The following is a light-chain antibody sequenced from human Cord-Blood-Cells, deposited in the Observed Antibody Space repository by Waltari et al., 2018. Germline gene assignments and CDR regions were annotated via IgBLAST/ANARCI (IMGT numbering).Light chain of an antibody. V-gene: IGKV1-39*01. CDR1: QSISSY. J-gene: IGKJ2*01. Sequence: DIQMTQSPSSLSASVRDRVTITCRASQSISSYLNWYQQKPGKAPKLLIYAASSLQSGVPSRFSGSGSGTDVTLTISSLQPEDFATYDCQQSYSTPYTFGQGTKLEIK. CDR2: AAS. CDR3: QQSYSTPYT.